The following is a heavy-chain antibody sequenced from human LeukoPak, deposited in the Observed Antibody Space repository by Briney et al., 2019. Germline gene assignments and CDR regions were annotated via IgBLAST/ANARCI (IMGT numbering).Heavy chain of an antibody. Sequence: GASVKVSCKASGYTFTSYGIHWVRQVTGQGLEWMGWMNPNSANTGYAQKFQGRVTISRNTSISTAYMELSSLRSEDTAAYYCAREGSYGDYDYWGQGTLVTVSS. J-gene: IGHJ4*02. CDR3: AREGSYGDYDY. D-gene: IGHD4-17*01. CDR1: GYTFTSYG. V-gene: IGHV1-8*03. CDR2: MNPNSANT.